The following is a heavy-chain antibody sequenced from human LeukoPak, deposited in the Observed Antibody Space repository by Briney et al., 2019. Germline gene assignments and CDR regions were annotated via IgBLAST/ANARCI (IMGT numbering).Heavy chain of an antibody. Sequence: GGSLTLSCAASGFTFSNYWMSWLPQAPGKGLEWLANIKQDGSEKYYVDSVKGRFTISRDNAKNSLYLQMNSLRVEDTAVYYCARVQGSSGPGIFEYWGQGTLVPVSS. CDR3: ARVQGSSGPGIFEY. J-gene: IGHJ4*02. CDR2: IKQDGSEK. V-gene: IGHV3-7*01. D-gene: IGHD6-19*01. CDR1: GFTFSNYW.